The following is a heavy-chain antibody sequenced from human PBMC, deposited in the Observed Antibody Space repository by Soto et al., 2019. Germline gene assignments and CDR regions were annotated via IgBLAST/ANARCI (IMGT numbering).Heavy chain of an antibody. D-gene: IGHD2-15*01. CDR3: VRTSLVVAAATREDY. V-gene: IGHV3-74*01. CDR2: INSDGSST. CDR1: GFTFSSYW. Sequence: EVQLVESGGGLVQPVGSLRLSCAASGFTFSSYWMHWVRQAPGKGLVWVSRINSDGSSTSYADSVKGRFTISRDNAKNTLYLQMNSLRAEDTAVYYCVRTSLVVAAATREDYWGQGTLVPVSS. J-gene: IGHJ4*02.